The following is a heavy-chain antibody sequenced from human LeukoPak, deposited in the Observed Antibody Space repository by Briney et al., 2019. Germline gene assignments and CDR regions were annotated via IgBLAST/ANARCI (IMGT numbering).Heavy chain of an antibody. CDR1: GYALTTYD. CDR3: ARGVKKYCTEFGCYRPDWFDP. V-gene: IGHV1-8*01. J-gene: IGHJ5*02. Sequence: GASVKVSCKASGYALTTYDINWVRQASGQGLEWMAWMNPDSGNSGYAEKFQGRVTLTANPSISTAYMELGSLRSDDSAAYYCARGVKKYCTEFGCYRPDWFDPWGQGTLLIVSS. D-gene: IGHD2-8*02. CDR2: MNPDSGNS.